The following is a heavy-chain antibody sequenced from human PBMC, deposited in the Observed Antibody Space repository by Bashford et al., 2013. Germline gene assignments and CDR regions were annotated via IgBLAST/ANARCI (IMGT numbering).Heavy chain of an antibody. V-gene: IGHV3-21*01. CDR1: GFTFSSYS. D-gene: IGHD6-19*01. Sequence: GSLRLSCAASGFTFSSYSLNWVRQAPGKGLEWVSSISSSTIYIYYADSVKGRFTISRDNAKNSVSLQMNSLRAEDTAVYYCARGLSSGWTDAFDIWGQGTMVTVSS. J-gene: IGHJ3*02. CDR2: ISSSTIYI. CDR3: ARGLSSGWTDAFDI.